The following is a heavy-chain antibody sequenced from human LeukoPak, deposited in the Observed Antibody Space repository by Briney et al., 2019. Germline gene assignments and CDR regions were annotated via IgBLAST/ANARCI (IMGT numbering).Heavy chain of an antibody. V-gene: IGHV4-59*01. CDR1: GGSISSYY. CDR3: ARALGRGWYWFDP. J-gene: IGHJ5*02. D-gene: IGHD6-19*01. CDR2: IYYSGST. Sequence: SETLSLTCTVSGGSISSYYWSWIRQPPGKGLAWIGYIYYSGSTNYNPSLKSRVTISVDTSKNQFSLKLSSVTAADTAVYYCARALGRGWYWFDPWGQGTLVTVSS.